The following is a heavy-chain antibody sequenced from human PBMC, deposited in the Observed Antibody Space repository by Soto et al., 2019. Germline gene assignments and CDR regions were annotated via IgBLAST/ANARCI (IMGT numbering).Heavy chain of an antibody. CDR1: SGSFSGHY. V-gene: IGHV4-34*01. D-gene: IGHD3-16*01. CDR3: ARHGGYVLDY. CDR2: IYHGLSI. Sequence: QVQLQQWGAGLLKPSETLSLTCAVYSGSFSGHYWSWIRQPPGKDLEWIGEIYHGLSIVYNPSLKSRVTISGDSSKNQFSLKLSSVTAADTAVYYCARHGGYVLDYWGQGTLVTVSS. J-gene: IGHJ4*02.